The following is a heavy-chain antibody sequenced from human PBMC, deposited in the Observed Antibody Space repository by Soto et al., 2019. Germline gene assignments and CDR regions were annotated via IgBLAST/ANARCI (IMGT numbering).Heavy chain of an antibody. CDR1: GFTFSNAW. CDR3: TTVSLLLDYYDSSGYSAHYYYYGMDV. CDR2: IKSKTDGGTT. Sequence: EVQLVESGGGLVKPGGSLRLSCAASGFTFSNAWMNWVRQAPGKGLEWVGRIKSKTDGGTTDYAAPVKGRFTISRDDSKNTLYLQMNSLKTEDTAVYYCTTVSLLLDYYDSSGYSAHYYYYGMDVWGQGTTVTVSS. D-gene: IGHD3-22*01. J-gene: IGHJ6*02. V-gene: IGHV3-15*07.